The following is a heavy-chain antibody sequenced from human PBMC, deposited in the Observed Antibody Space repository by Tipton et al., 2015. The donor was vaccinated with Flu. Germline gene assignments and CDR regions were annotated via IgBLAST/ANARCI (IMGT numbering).Heavy chain of an antibody. D-gene: IGHD3-10*01. Sequence: LSCTVSGGSIGSGGDYWSWIRQHPGKGLEWIRSIYYSGSTYYNPSLESRLSISVDTSKNQFSLKLISMTAADAVVYYCARDQGFGGGLTYDYYAMDVWGQGTTVTVSS. V-gene: IGHV4-31*02. CDR3: ARDQGFGGGLTYDYYAMDV. CDR1: GGSIGSGGDY. J-gene: IGHJ6*02. CDR2: IYYSGST.